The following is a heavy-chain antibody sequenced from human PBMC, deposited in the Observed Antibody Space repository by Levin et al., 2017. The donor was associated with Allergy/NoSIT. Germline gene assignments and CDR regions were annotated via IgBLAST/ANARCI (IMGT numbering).Heavy chain of an antibody. Sequence: PGESLKISCKTSGYIFSGYGFNWVRQAPGQGLEWMGWLSADNANTNYAQKLQGRLTMTTDTSTNTVYMELRSLRSDDTAVYYCARDDGFNRLPDYWGQGTLVTVSS. CDR1: GYIFSGYG. J-gene: IGHJ4*02. CDR2: LSADNANT. V-gene: IGHV1-18*01. CDR3: ARDDGFNRLPDY. D-gene: IGHD4-11*01.